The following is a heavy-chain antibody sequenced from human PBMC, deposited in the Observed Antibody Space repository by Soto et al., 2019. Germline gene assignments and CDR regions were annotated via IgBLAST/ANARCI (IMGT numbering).Heavy chain of an antibody. CDR1: GGSISSYY. J-gene: IGHJ6*03. Sequence: SETLSLTCTVSGGSISSYYWSWIRQPPGKGLEWIGYIYYSGSTNYNPSLKSRVTISVDTSKNQFSLKLSSVTAADTAVYYCARALYDILTGYYTTYYYYYMDVWGKGTTVTVSS. CDR2: IYYSGST. CDR3: ARALYDILTGYYTTYYYYYMDV. V-gene: IGHV4-59*01. D-gene: IGHD3-9*01.